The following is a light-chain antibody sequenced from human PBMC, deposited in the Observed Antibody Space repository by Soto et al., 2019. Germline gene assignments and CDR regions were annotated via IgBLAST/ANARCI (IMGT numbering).Light chain of an antibody. CDR1: SSDVGGYNF. V-gene: IGLV2-11*01. Sequence: QSVLTQPRSVSGSPGQSVTISCTGTSSDVGGYNFVSWYQQHPGTAPKLMIYAVSQRPSGVPDRFSGSKSGNTASLTISGLQAEDEADYYCCSYAGSHTWVFGGGTKVTVL. CDR3: CSYAGSHTWV. CDR2: AVS. J-gene: IGLJ3*02.